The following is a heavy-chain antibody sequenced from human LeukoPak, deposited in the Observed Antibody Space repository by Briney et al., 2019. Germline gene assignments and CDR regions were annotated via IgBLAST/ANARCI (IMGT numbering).Heavy chain of an antibody. CDR3: ARRGPSGRSLDY. D-gene: IGHD3-10*01. CDR2: IYYGGST. Sequence: PSETLSLTCTVSGGSISSSPYYWGWIRQPPGKGREWIGNIYYGGSTYYNPSLKTRVTISVDTSKNQFSLKLSSVTAADTAVYYCARRGPSGRSLDYWGQGTLVTVSS. V-gene: IGHV4-39*01. CDR1: GGSISSSPYY. J-gene: IGHJ4*02.